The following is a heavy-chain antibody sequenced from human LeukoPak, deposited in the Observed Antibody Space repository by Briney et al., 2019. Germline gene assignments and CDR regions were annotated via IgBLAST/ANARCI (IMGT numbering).Heavy chain of an antibody. D-gene: IGHD1-26*01. Sequence: SETLSLTCAVYGGSFSGYYWSWIRQPSGRGPEWIGEINHSGSINYNPSLKSRVTISVDTSKNQFSLKLSSVTAADTAVYYCARARSGKWGFDYWGQGTLVTVPS. V-gene: IGHV4-34*01. J-gene: IGHJ4*02. CDR3: ARARSGKWGFDY. CDR2: INHSGSI. CDR1: GGSFSGYY.